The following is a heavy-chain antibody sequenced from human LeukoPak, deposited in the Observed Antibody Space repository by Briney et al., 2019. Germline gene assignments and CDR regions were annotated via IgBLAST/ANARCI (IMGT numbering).Heavy chain of an antibody. Sequence: GGSLRLSCAASGFTFSSYGMHWVRQAPEKGLEWVSSIKYDGSATTFADSVKGRFSISTDSAKNTAYLQMNSLRVEDTAIYYCAMDINGDLFHVWGQGTLVTVSS. D-gene: IGHD2-2*03. CDR1: GFTFSSYG. J-gene: IGHJ4*02. CDR3: AMDINGDLFHV. CDR2: IKYDGSAT. V-gene: IGHV3-74*01.